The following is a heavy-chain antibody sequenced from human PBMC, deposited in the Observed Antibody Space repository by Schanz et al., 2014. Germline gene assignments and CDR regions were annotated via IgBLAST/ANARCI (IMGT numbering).Heavy chain of an antibody. CDR2: INTGVNT. CDR1: GFTFSSYW. D-gene: IGHD3-22*01. Sequence: EVQLLESGGGLVEPGGSLRLSCAASGFTFSSYWMHWVRQVPGKGLVWVSAINTGVNTYYADSVRGRFTISRDNSKNTLFLQMNSLRVEDSAIYYCAKDISDTSGKDDYWGQGTLVTVSS. V-gene: IGHV3-23*01. J-gene: IGHJ4*02. CDR3: AKDISDTSGKDDY.